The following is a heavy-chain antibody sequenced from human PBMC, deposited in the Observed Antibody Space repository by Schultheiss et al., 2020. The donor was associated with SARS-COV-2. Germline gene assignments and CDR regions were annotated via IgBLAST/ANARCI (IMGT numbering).Heavy chain of an antibody. CDR3: ARADYVWGSYREPDAFDI. D-gene: IGHD3-16*02. CDR1: GGSISGYY. V-gene: IGHV4-4*07. J-gene: IGHJ3*02. CDR2: IYTSGST. Sequence: SETLSLTCTVSGGSISGYYWSWIRQPAGKGLEWIGRIYTSGSTNYNPSLKSRVTMSVDTSKNQFSLKLSSVTAADTAVYYCARADYVWGSYREPDAFDIWGQGTMVTVSS.